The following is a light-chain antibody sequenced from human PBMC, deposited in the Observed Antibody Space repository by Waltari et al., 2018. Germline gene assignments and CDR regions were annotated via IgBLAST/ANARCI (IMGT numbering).Light chain of an antibody. CDR3: KQYNSYALVT. J-gene: IGKJ4*01. CDR1: QKISNW. V-gene: IGKV1-5*03. Sequence: ASQKISNWLGGYQEKQGKAAKVLIYKASTLESGGPSRCSGRGAGTEFTHTSSSMQPDDVATNDCKQYNSYALVTFGGGTKVEIK. CDR2: KAS.